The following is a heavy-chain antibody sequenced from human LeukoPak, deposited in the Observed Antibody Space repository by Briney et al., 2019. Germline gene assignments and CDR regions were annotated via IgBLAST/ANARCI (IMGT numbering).Heavy chain of an antibody. Sequence: KPSETLSLTCAFYGYYISSGHYWGWIRQPPGKGLEWIGSIYHSGSTYYNPSLKSRVTISVDTSKNQFSLKLSSVTAADTAVYYCARVDIAVVPAASQYYSDYWGQGTLVTVSS. J-gene: IGHJ4*02. CDR2: IYHSGST. V-gene: IGHV4-38-2*01. D-gene: IGHD2-2*01. CDR1: GYYISSGHY. CDR3: ARVDIAVVPAASQYYSDY.